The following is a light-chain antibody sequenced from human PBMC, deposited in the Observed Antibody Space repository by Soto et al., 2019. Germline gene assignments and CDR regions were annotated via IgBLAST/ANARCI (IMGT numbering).Light chain of an antibody. Sequence: IQMTQSPATLSVSPGERATLSCRASQTIYSNVAWYQQRPGQAPRLLIYRASARATGIPARFSGSGSGTEFTLTSGSLQSEDSAVYYCQQYQNLWTFGQGTKVEIK. CDR3: QQYQNLWT. CDR1: QTIYSN. V-gene: IGKV3-15*01. CDR2: RAS. J-gene: IGKJ1*01.